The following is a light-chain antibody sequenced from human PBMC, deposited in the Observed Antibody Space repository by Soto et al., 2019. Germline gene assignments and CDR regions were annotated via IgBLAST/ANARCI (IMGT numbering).Light chain of an antibody. J-gene: IGLJ2*01. CDR1: KLGDKY. CDR2: QDS. CDR3: QAWDSSTVV. Sequence: SYELTQPPSVSVSPGQTASITCSGDKLGDKYACWYQQKPAQSPVLVIYQDSKRPSGIPERFSGSNSGNTATLTISGIQAMDEADYYCQAWDSSTVVFGGGTKLTVL. V-gene: IGLV3-1*01.